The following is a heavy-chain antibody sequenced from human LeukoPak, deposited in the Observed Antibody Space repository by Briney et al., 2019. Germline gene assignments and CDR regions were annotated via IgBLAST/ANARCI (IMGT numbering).Heavy chain of an antibody. V-gene: IGHV3-30*04. CDR3: ARSGGNIFDWFSWFDP. D-gene: IGHD3-9*01. J-gene: IGHJ5*02. Sequence: GGSLRLSCAASGFTFTNYAMHWVRQAPGKGLEWVAVISYDGSNKNYADSVKGRFTISRDNSKNTLYLQMNSLRAEDTAVYYCARSGGNIFDWFSWFDPWGQGTLVTVSS. CDR2: ISYDGSNK. CDR1: GFTFTNYA.